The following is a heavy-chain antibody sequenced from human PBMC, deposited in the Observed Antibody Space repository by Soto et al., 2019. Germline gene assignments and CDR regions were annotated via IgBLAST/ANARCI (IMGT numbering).Heavy chain of an antibody. V-gene: IGHV1-69*01. CDR2: IIPIFGTA. Sequence: QVQLVQSGAEVKKPGSSVKVSCTASGGTFSSYAISWVRQSPGQGLEWMGGIIPIFGTANYAQKFQGRVTITADESTSTAYMELSSLRSEDTAVYYCARDYYDSSGYQGSYGMDVWGQGTTVTVSS. J-gene: IGHJ6*02. CDR1: GGTFSSYA. D-gene: IGHD3-22*01. CDR3: ARDYYDSSGYQGSYGMDV.